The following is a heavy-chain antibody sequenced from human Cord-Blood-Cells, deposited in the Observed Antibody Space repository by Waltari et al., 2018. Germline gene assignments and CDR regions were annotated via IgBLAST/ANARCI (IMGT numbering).Heavy chain of an antibody. Sequence: QVPLQQWAAGLLKPSETLSLTCAVNGGSFSRYYCSWTRPPPGKGLGWIGEINHSGSTNYNPSLKSRVTISVDTSKNQFSLKLSSVTAADTAVYYCARGRITMVRGVIIGVADAFDIWGQGTMVTVSS. J-gene: IGHJ3*02. CDR2: INHSGST. CDR1: GGSFSRYY. V-gene: IGHV4-34*01. D-gene: IGHD3-10*01. CDR3: ARGRITMVRGVIIGVADAFDI.